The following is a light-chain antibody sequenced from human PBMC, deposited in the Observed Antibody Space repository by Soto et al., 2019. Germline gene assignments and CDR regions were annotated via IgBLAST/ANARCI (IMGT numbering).Light chain of an antibody. CDR3: QQANIFPFT. J-gene: IGKJ3*01. CDR2: GAS. V-gene: IGKV1-12*01. Sequence: DMQMTQSPSSVSASLGDRVTITCRASQAIHTWLAWYQQKPGQAPKLLIYGASHLQSGVPSRFSGSGSGTDFTLTISSLQSEDFATYYCQQANIFPFTFGPGTKVDVK. CDR1: QAIHTW.